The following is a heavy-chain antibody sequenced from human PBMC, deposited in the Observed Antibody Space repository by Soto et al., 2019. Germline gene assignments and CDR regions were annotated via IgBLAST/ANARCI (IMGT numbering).Heavy chain of an antibody. CDR1: GFTFSSYA. Sequence: QVQLVESGGGVVQPGRSLRLSCAASGFTFSSYAMHWVRQAPGKGLEWVAVISYDGSNKYYADSVKGRFTISRDNSKNTLYRQMNSLRAEDTAVYYCAGAVWTENNWFDPWGQGTLVTVSS. V-gene: IGHV3-30-3*01. CDR2: ISYDGSNK. CDR3: AGAVWTENNWFDP. D-gene: IGHD1-1*01. J-gene: IGHJ5*02.